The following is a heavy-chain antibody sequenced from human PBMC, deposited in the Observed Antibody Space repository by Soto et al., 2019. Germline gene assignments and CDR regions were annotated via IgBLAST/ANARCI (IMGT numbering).Heavy chain of an antibody. D-gene: IGHD4-17*01. CDR2: ISAYNGNT. V-gene: IGHV1-18*01. Sequence: WLCQEPEQGLEWMGWISAYNGNTNYAQKLQGRVTMTTDTSTSTAYMELRSLRSDDTAVYYCAREDFGDYAGDAVGEAVYTVFDSWGQGTLVTVSS. CDR3: AREDFGDYAGDAVGEAVYTVFDS. J-gene: IGHJ5*01.